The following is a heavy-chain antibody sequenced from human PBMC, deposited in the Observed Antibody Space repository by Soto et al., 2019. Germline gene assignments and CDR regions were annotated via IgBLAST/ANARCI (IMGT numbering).Heavy chain of an antibody. J-gene: IGHJ4*02. Sequence: GGSLRLSCAASGFTFDDYAMHWVRQAPGKGLEWVSGISWNSGSIGYADSVKGRFTISRDNAKNSLYLQMNSLRAEDTALYYCAKAYYDILTGVRYFDYWGQGTLVTVSS. CDR1: GFTFDDYA. CDR2: ISWNSGSI. V-gene: IGHV3-9*01. D-gene: IGHD3-9*01. CDR3: AKAYYDILTGVRYFDY.